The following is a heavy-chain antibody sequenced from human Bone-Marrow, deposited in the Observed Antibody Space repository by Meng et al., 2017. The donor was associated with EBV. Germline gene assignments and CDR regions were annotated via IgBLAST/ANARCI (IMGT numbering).Heavy chain of an antibody. CDR1: GFTFSNAW. CDR2: IKSKTDGGTT. J-gene: IGHJ4*02. Sequence: EGELVEAGGGLVKPGGSLRLSCAASGFTFSNAWMSWVRQAPGKGLEWVGRIKSKTDGGTTDYAAPVKGRFTISRDDSKNTLYLQMNSLKTEDTAVYYCTTDPDILPSGWYNYWGQGTLVTVSS. V-gene: IGHV3-15*01. CDR3: TTDPDILPSGWYNY. D-gene: IGHD6-19*01.